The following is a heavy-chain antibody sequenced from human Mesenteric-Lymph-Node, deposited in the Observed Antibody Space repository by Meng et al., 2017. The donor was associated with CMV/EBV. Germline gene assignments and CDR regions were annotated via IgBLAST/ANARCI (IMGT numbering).Heavy chain of an antibody. Sequence: GGSLRLSCKGSGYRFTNYWIGWVRQMPGKGLEWMGMIYPGDSNTRYSPSFQGQVTISADKSISTAYLQWSSLKASDTAMYYCARGSSGYYLSDAFDIWGQGTMVTVSS. J-gene: IGHJ3*02. CDR2: IYPGDSNT. V-gene: IGHV5-51*01. D-gene: IGHD3-22*01. CDR3: ARGSSGYYLSDAFDI. CDR1: GYRFTNYW.